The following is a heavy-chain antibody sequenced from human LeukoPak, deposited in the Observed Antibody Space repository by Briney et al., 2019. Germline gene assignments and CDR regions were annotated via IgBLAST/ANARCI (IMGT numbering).Heavy chain of an antibody. CDR3: SKDMGWRATTVTSYFDY. Sequence: GRSLRLSCAASGFTFDDYAMHWVRQAPGKGLEWVSGISWNSGSIGYADSVKGRFTISRDNAKNSLYLQMNSLRAEDTALYYCSKDMGWRATTVTSYFDYWGPGTLVTVSS. CDR1: GFTFDDYA. V-gene: IGHV3-9*01. J-gene: IGHJ4*02. CDR2: ISWNSGSI. D-gene: IGHD4-17*01.